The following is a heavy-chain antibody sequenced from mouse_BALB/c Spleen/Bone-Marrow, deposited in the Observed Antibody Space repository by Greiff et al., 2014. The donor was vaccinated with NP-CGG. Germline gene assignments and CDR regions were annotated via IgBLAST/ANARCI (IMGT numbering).Heavy chain of an antibody. CDR3: ARNYYGYYYAMDY. Sequence: SGAELVKPGASVEMSCKASGYTFTSYNMHWVKQTPGQGLEWIGAIYPGNGDTSYNQKFKGKATLTADKSSSTAYMQLSSLTSEDSAVYYCARNYYGYYYAMDYWGQGTSVTVSS. CDR2: IYPGNGDT. J-gene: IGHJ4*01. V-gene: IGHV1-12*01. CDR1: GYTFTSYN. D-gene: IGHD1-1*01.